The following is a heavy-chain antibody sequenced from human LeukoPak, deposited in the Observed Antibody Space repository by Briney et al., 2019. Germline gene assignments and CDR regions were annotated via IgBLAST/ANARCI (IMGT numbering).Heavy chain of an antibody. CDR3: AKAGIGVVGYFDY. J-gene: IGHJ4*02. CDR1: GFTFNRYA. CDR2: IRGSGGGT. Sequence: GGSLRLSCAASGFTFNRYAMSWDRQAPGKGLEWVSAIRGSGGGTYYADSAKGRFTISRDNSKNTLYLQMNSLRDEDTALYYCAKAGIGVVGYFDYWGQGTLVTVSS. V-gene: IGHV3-23*01. D-gene: IGHD6-19*01.